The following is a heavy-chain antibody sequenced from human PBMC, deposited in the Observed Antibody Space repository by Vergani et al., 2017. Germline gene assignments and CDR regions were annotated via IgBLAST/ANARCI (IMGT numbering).Heavy chain of an antibody. J-gene: IGHJ4*02. Sequence: EVQLLESGGGLVQPGGSLRLSCAASGFPFSSYAMSWVRQAPGKVLEWVSAISGSGGSTYYADAVKGRFPISRENSNNTLYLQLNSLRAEDTAVYYCAKDFWSGYYGGWFDYWGQGTLVTVSS. CDR2: ISGSGGST. CDR3: AKDFWSGYYGGWFDY. CDR1: GFPFSSYA. V-gene: IGHV3-23*01. D-gene: IGHD3-3*01.